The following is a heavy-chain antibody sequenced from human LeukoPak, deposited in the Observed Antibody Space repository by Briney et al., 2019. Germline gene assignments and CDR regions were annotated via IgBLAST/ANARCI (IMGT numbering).Heavy chain of an antibody. CDR1: GFTFSSYA. Sequence: PGGSLRVSCAASGFTFSSYAMSWVRQAPGNGLEWVSAISGSGGSTYYADSVKGRFTISRDNSKNTLYLQMNSLRAEDTAVYYCAKRVDEAFDIWGQGTMVTVSS. V-gene: IGHV3-23*01. D-gene: IGHD2-2*01. J-gene: IGHJ3*02. CDR2: ISGSGGST. CDR3: AKRVDEAFDI.